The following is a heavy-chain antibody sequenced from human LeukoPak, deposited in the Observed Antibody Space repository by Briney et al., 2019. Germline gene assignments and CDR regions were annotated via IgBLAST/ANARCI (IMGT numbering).Heavy chain of an antibody. J-gene: IGHJ4*02. D-gene: IGHD3-9*01. Sequence: SETLSLTCTVSGGSVSSGSYYWSWIRQPPGKGLEWIGYIYYSGSTSYNPSLKSRVTISVDTSKNQFSLKLSSVTAADTAVYYCARAELRYFDWLAPFDYWGQGTLVTVSS. CDR2: IYYSGST. CDR1: GGSVSSGSYY. V-gene: IGHV4-61*01. CDR3: ARAELRYFDWLAPFDY.